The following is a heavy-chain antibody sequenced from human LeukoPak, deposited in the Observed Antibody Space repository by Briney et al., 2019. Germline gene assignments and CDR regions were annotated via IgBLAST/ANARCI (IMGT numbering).Heavy chain of an antibody. CDR3: AKESSGGWYFDY. D-gene: IGHD6-19*01. CDR1: GFTVSSNY. Sequence: PGGSLRLSCAASGFTVSSNYMGWVRQAPGKGLEWVSVIYSGGSTYYADPVKGRSTISRDNSKNSLYLQMNSLRAEDTAVYYCAKESSGGWYFDYWGQGTLVTVSS. J-gene: IGHJ4*02. V-gene: IGHV3-53*01. CDR2: IYSGGST.